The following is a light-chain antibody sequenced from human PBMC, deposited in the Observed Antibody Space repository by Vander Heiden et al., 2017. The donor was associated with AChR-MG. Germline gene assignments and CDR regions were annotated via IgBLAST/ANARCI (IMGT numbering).Light chain of an antibody. CDR3: QSYDTSLSGYV. Sequence: QFVLTLTPSVSRAPGQRVTIACTGSNSNIGADYDVHWYQQFPGTAPKLLIFDDSNRPAGVPDRFSGSRSGTSASLAITELQAEDEADYFCQSYDTSLSGYVFGGGTKVTVL. J-gene: IGLJ1*01. CDR2: DDS. V-gene: IGLV1-40*01. CDR1: NSNIGADYD.